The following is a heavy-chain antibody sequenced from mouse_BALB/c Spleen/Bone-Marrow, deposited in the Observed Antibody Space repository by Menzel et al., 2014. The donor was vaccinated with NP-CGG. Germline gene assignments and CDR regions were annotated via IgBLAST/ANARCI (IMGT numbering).Heavy chain of an antibody. CDR2: ISSGGNT. CDR1: GFTFSSYA. CDR3: ARGGELRPWFAY. D-gene: IGHD2-4*01. J-gene: IGHJ3*01. Sequence: DVMLVESGGGLVKPGGSLKLSCAASGFTFSSYAMSWVRQTPEKRLEWVASISSGGNTYYPDSMKGRFTISRGNARNILYLQMGSLRSEDTAMYYCARGGELRPWFAYWGQGTLVTVSA. V-gene: IGHV5-6-5*01.